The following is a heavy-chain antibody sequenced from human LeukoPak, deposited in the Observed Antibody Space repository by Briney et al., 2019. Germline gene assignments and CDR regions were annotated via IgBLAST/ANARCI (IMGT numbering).Heavy chain of an antibody. CDR2: IYTSGST. CDR1: GGSISSYY. CDR3: ARGLRELQSPHFDY. Sequence: SETLSLTCTVSGGSISSYYWSWIRQPAGKGLEWIGRIYTSGSTNYNPSLKSRVTMSVDTSKNQFSLKLSSVTAADTAVYYRARGLRELQSPHFDYWGQGTLVTVSS. D-gene: IGHD1-26*01. J-gene: IGHJ4*02. V-gene: IGHV4-4*07.